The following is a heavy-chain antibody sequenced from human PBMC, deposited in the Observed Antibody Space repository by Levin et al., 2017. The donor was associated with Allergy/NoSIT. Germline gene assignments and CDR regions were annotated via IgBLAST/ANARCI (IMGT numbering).Heavy chain of an antibody. CDR2: IKQDGSEK. CDR1: GFTFSSYW. CDR3: ARDYGDYFDY. J-gene: IGHJ4*02. D-gene: IGHD4-17*01. V-gene: IGHV3-7*01. Sequence: GGSLRLSCAASGFTFSSYWMSWVRQAPGKGLGWVANIKQDGSEKYYVDSVKGRFTISRDNAKNSPFLQMNSLRAEDTAVYYCARDYGDYFDYWGQGTLVTVSS.